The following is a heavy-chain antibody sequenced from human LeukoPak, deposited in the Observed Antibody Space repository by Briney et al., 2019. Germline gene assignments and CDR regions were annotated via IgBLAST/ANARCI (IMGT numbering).Heavy chain of an antibody. Sequence: SETLSLTCTVSGGSISSSSYYWGWIRQPPGKGLEWIGSIYYSGSTYYNPSLKSRVTISVDTSKNQFSLKLSSVTAADTAVYYCAREEMATIYWGQGTLVTVSS. CDR3: AREEMATIY. CDR1: GGSISSSSYY. D-gene: IGHD5-24*01. V-gene: IGHV4-39*07. CDR2: IYYSGST. J-gene: IGHJ4*02.